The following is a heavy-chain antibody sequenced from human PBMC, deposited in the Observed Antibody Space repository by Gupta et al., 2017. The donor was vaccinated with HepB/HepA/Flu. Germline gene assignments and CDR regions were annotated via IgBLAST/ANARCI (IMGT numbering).Heavy chain of an antibody. V-gene: IGHV1-18*01. J-gene: IGHJ6*03. CDR3: GRWGPMYYYMDV. D-gene: IGHD2-2*01. CDR1: GYTFRNYG. CDR2: ISAYNGRT. Sequence: GYTFRNYGFTWVRQAPGQGLEWIGWISAYNGRTDYAQKFQGRVYMTTDPSTTTAYMELGSLRSDDTAVYYCGRWGPMYYYMDVWGKGTTVTVS.